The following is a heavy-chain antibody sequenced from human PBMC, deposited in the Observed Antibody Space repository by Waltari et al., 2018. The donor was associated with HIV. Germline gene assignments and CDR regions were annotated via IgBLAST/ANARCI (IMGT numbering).Heavy chain of an antibody. D-gene: IGHD3-10*01. V-gene: IGHV1-18*01. Sequence: DQLVQSGAEMRKPGASVKVSCRAYGYTFSAYTISWVRQAPGQGLEWMGWISGYNGNTNYAQKFQGRVNMTTDTSTSTAHMELRSLRSDDTAVYYCARGVSIVRGVMIRGHMDVWGQGTTVTVSS. CDR1: GYTFSAYT. CDR3: ARGVSIVRGVMIRGHMDV. CDR2: ISGYNGNT. J-gene: IGHJ6*02.